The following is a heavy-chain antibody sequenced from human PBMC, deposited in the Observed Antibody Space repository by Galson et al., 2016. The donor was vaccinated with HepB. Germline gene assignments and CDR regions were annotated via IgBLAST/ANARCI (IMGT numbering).Heavy chain of an antibody. V-gene: IGHV4-59*11. Sequence: ETMSLTCNVSGGSIISHYWGWIRQPPGKALEWIGYIYYTGRTTYNPSLKSRSTISLDMSKKSFYLKLNSVTAAGTAVYYCARGGAYCTDSWGQGTLVTTSS. CDR2: IYYTGRT. CDR1: GGSIISHY. CDR3: ARGGAYCTDS. J-gene: IGHJ4*02. D-gene: IGHD2-8*01.